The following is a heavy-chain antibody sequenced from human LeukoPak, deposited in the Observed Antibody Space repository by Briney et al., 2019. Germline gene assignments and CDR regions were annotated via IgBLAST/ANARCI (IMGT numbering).Heavy chain of an antibody. D-gene: IGHD3-3*01. V-gene: IGHV3-7*01. J-gene: IGHJ6*03. CDR1: GFTFSSYW. CDR2: IKQDGSEK. CDR3: ARGPSSFGVVIIGYYYMDV. Sequence: PGGSLRLSCAASGFTFSSYWMSWVRQAPGKGLGWVANIKQDGSEKYYVDSVKGRFTISRVNAKNSLYLQMNSLRAEDTAVYYCARGPSSFGVVIIGYYYMDVWGKGTTVTVSS.